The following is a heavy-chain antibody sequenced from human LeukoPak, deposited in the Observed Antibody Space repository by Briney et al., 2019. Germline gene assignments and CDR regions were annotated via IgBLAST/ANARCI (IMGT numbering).Heavy chain of an antibody. CDR1: GGTFSSYT. J-gene: IGHJ4*02. CDR2: IIPILGIA. D-gene: IGHD2-2*01. CDR3: ARAHCSSTSCPSDY. Sequence: SVKVSCKASGGTFSSYTISWVRQAPGQGLEWMGRIIPILGIANYAQKFQGRVTITADKSTSTAHMELSSLRSEDTAVYYCARAHCSSTSCPSDYWGQGTLVTVSS. V-gene: IGHV1-69*02.